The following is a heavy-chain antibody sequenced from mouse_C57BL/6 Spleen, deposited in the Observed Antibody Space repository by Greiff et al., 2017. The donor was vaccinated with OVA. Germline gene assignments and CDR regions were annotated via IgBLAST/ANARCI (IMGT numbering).Heavy chain of an antibody. J-gene: IGHJ2*01. V-gene: IGHV1-69*01. CDR3: ARSDYGSSYY. CDR2: IDPSDSYT. D-gene: IGHD1-1*01. Sequence: QVQLQQPGAELVMPGASVKLSCKASGYTFTSYWMHWVKQRPGQGLEWIGEIDPSDSYTNYNQKFKGKSTLTVDKSSSTAYMQLSSLTSEDSAVYYCARSDYGSSYYWGQGTTLTVSS. CDR1: GYTFTSYW.